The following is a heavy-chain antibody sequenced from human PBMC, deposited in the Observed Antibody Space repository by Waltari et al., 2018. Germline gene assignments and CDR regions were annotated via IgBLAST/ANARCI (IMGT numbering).Heavy chain of an antibody. CDR1: GYTFTSYY. CDR3: ARVGCSSTSCYHDFDY. V-gene: IGHV1-46*01. D-gene: IGHD2-2*01. J-gene: IGHJ4*02. CDR2: INPSGGST. Sequence: QVQLVQSGAEVKKPGASVKVSCKASGYTFTSYYMHWVRQAPGQGLEWMGIINPSGGSTSYAQKFQGRVTMTRDTSTSTVYMELSSLRSEDTAVYYCARVGCSSTSCYHDFDYWGQGTLVTVSS.